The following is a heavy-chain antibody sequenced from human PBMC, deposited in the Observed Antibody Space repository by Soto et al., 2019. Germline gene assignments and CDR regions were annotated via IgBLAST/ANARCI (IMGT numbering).Heavy chain of an antibody. J-gene: IGHJ6*02. CDR1: GGTFSSYA. V-gene: IGHV1-69*12. CDR3: ARALNEMATILYYYYYYGMDV. Sequence: QVQLVQSGAEVKKPGSSVKVSCKASGGTFSSYAISWVRQAPGQGLEWMGGIIPIFGTANYAQKFQGRVTITVDESTSTAYMELSSLRSEDTAVYYCARALNEMATILYYYYYYGMDVWGQGTTVIVSS. D-gene: IGHD5-12*01. CDR2: IIPIFGTA.